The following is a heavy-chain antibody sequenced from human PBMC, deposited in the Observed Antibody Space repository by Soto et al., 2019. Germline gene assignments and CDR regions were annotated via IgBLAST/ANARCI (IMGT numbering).Heavy chain of an antibody. V-gene: IGHV1-3*04. CDR2: INTGTGDT. J-gene: IGHJ3*01. D-gene: IGHD3-10*01. Sequence: ASVKVSCKASGYMFTSLAIFWVRQAPGQRPERMGWINTGTGDTAYSQMLQGRVTITRDTSASTAFMELSSLRSEDTAMYYCAREYGSGPYYQAFDVWG. CDR1: GYMFTSLA. CDR3: AREYGSGPYYQAFDV.